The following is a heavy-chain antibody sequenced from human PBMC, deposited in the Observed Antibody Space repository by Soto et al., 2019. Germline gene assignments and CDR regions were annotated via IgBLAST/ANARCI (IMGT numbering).Heavy chain of an antibody. CDR2: IIPIFGTA. D-gene: IGHD5-12*01. CDR3: ARDSDIVATIHKFKKNYYMDV. Sequence: GASVKVSCKASGGTFSSYAISWVRQAPGQGLEWMGGIIPIFGTANYAQKFQGRVTITADKSTSTAYMELSSLRSEDTAVYYCARDSDIVATIHKFKKNYYMDVWGKGTTVTVSS. V-gene: IGHV1-69*06. J-gene: IGHJ6*03. CDR1: GGTFSSYA.